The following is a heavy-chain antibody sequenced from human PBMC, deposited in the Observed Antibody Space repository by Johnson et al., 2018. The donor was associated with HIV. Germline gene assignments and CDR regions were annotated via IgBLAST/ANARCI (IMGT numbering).Heavy chain of an antibody. V-gene: IGHV3-66*01. CDR1: GFTVSSNY. D-gene: IGHD5-24*01. J-gene: IGHJ3*02. CDR2: TSSGCST. CDR3: ARACRDGYTCDAFDI. Sequence: EVQLVESGGGLVQPGGSLRLSCAASGFTVSSNYMSWVHQAPGKGLEWVSVTSSGCSTYYADSVNGRFTISRDNSKNTLYLQMNSLRAEDTAVYYCARACRDGYTCDAFDIWGQGTMVTVSS.